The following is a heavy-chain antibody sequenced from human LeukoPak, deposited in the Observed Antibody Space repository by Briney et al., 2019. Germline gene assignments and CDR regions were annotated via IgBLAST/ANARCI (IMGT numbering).Heavy chain of an antibody. J-gene: IGHJ4*02. CDR3: ATSNIAARDY. V-gene: IGHV3-11*01. CDR2: ISSSGRTI. D-gene: IGHD6-6*01. Sequence: GGSLRLSCAASGFTFSDYYMSWIRQAPGKGLEWVSYISSSGRTIYYADSVKGRFTISRDNSKNSLYLQMDSLRAEDTAVYYCATSNIAARDYWGQGTLVTVSS. CDR1: GFTFSDYY.